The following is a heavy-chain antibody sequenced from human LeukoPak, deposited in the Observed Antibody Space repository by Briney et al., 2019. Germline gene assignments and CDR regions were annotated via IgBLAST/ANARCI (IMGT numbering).Heavy chain of an antibody. D-gene: IGHD3-16*01. CDR1: GFTFNSYG. J-gene: IGHJ4*02. V-gene: IGHV3-30*18. CDR3: AKNRNTYAYIPIRYYFDY. Sequence: GGSLRLSCAASGFTFNSYGMHWVRQAPGKGLEWVAVISYDGSNEYFADSVKGRFTISRDNSKNTLFLQMSSLRAEDTAMYYCAKNRNTYAYIPIRYYFDYWGQGTLVTVSS. CDR2: ISYDGSNE.